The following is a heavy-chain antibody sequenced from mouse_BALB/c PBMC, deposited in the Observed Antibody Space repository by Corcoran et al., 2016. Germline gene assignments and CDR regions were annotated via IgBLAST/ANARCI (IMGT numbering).Heavy chain of an antibody. J-gene: IGHJ1*01. CDR2: INTYTGEP. CDR3: ARDEGIYYYGSSWYFDV. D-gene: IGHD1-1*01. CDR1: GYTFTNYG. Sequence: QIQLVQSGPELKKPGETVKISCKASGYTFTNYGMNWVKQAPGKGLKWMGWINTYTGEPTYADDFKGRFAFSLETSASTAYLQSNNLKNEDTATYFCARDEGIYYYGSSWYFDVWGAGTTVTVSS. V-gene: IGHV9-3-1*01.